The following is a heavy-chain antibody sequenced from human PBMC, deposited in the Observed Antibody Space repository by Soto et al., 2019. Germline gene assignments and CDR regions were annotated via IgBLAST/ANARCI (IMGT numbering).Heavy chain of an antibody. Sequence: SVKVSCKASGGTFSSYAISWVRQAPGQGLEWMGGIIPIFGTANYAQKFQGRVTITADKSTSTAYMELSSLRSEDTAVYYCAKRPMGAVGADDDFDIWGQGTMVTVSS. CDR3: AKRPMGAVGADDDFDI. V-gene: IGHV1-69*06. J-gene: IGHJ3*02. CDR1: GGTFSSYA. D-gene: IGHD1-26*01. CDR2: IIPIFGTA.